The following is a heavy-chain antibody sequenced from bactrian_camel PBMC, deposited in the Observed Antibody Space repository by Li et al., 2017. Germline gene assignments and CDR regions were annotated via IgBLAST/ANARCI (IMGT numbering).Heavy chain of an antibody. CDR2: MHRSGRT. CDR1: GVTDSLDC. V-gene: IGHV3S57*01. J-gene: IGHJ4*01. CDR3: AATTRYGDSWDSPSRHDY. D-gene: IGHD6*01. Sequence: HVQLVESGGGSVQAGGSLKLSCAASGVTDSLDCMAWFRQTPGKERVGIAAMHRSGRTYYVGSGQARYTISRSLDNAKNTLNLQMNSLRPEDTAMYYCAATTRYGDSWDSPSRHDYWGQGTQVTVS.